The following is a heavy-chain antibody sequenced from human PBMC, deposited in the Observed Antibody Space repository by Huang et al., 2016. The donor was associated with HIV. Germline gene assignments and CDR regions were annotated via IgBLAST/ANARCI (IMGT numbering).Heavy chain of an antibody. CDR2: IYWDDDK. V-gene: IGHV2-5*02. J-gene: IGHJ2*01. CDR1: GFSIRTSGVG. Sequence: QITLKESGPTLVKPTQTLTLTCTLSGFSIRTSGVGVGWIRQPPGKALELLALIYWDDDKRYSPSMKTRLTITKDSSKNQVVLTMTNMDPLDTATYYCARAQGYGAYWSRYWYFDLWGRGTLVTVSS. D-gene: IGHD2-8*02. CDR3: ARAQGYGAYWSRYWYFDL.